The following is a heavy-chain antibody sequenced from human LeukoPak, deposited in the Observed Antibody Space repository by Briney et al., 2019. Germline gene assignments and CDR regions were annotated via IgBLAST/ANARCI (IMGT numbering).Heavy chain of an antibody. V-gene: IGHV1-18*01. CDR3: ATARMLGYCSSTSCYTTLMGDY. CDR2: ISAYNDNT. D-gene: IGHD2-2*02. J-gene: IGHJ4*02. Sequence: ASVKLSCNSSGYTFTSYGISWVRHAPGPGLERMGWISAYNDNTNYAQKLQGRVTMTTDTSTSTAYMELRSLRSDDTAVYYCATARMLGYCSSTSCYTTLMGDYWGQGTLVTVSS. CDR1: GYTFTSYG.